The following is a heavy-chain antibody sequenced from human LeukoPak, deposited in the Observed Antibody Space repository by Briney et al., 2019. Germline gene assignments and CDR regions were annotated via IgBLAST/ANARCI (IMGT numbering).Heavy chain of an antibody. CDR3: ARRGSYYYYMDV. J-gene: IGHJ6*03. CDR1: GFTFDDYG. D-gene: IGHD3-16*01. V-gene: IGHV3-20*04. Sequence: PGGSLRLSCAASGFTFDDYGMSWVRQAPGKGLEWVSGINWNGGSTGYADSVKGRFTISRDNSKNTLYLQMGSLRAEDTAVYYCARRGSYYYYMDVWGKGTTVTVSS. CDR2: INWNGGST.